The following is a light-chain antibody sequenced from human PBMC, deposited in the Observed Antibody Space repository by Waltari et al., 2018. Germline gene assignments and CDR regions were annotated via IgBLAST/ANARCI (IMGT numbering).Light chain of an antibody. CDR3: QQYQDYPHT. J-gene: IGKJ4*01. Sequence: DIQLTHPPSSLTAYVGDRVTITCRASQDIGDFLVWFQQRPGKAPKSLIYAASTLQGGVPSRFSGSGSGTDFTLTISSLQPEDSGTYYCQQYQDYPHTFGGGTRVEVK. CDR2: AAS. CDR1: QDIGDF. V-gene: IGKV1-16*01.